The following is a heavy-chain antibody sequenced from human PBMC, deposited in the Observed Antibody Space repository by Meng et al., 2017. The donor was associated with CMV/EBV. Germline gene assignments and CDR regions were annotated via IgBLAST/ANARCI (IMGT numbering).Heavy chain of an antibody. CDR2: MNPNSGNT. V-gene: IGHV1-8*03. Sequence: ASVKVSCKASGYTFTSYDINWVRQATGQGLEWMGWMNPNSGNTGYAQKFQGRVTITRNTSISTAYVELSSLRSEDTAVYYCARRGSSGWPYYYYGMDVWGQGTTVTVSS. D-gene: IGHD6-19*01. J-gene: IGHJ6*02. CDR1: GYTFTSYD. CDR3: ARRGSSGWPYYYYGMDV.